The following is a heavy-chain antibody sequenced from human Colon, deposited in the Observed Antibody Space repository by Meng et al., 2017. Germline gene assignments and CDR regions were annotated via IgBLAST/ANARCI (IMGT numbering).Heavy chain of an antibody. J-gene: IGHJ4*02. V-gene: IGHV3-74*01. CDR2: INGDGTRR. CDR3: GDITSDY. Sequence: EVQLVESGGGVVKPGGSLRLACTASGFPFRTSWMEWVRQVPGKGLMWASFINGDGTRREYADSVKGRFTISRDNAKNILYLQMNGLRVEDTALYYCGDITSDYWGQGTLVTVSS. CDR1: GFPFRTSW. D-gene: IGHD3-10*01.